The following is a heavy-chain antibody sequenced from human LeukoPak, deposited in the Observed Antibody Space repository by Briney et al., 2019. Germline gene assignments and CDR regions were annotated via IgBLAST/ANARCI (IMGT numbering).Heavy chain of an antibody. CDR1: GFTFSSYA. J-gene: IGHJ4*02. Sequence: GGSLRLSCAASGFTFSSYAMNRVRQAPGKGLEWVSGISGDGGSTYYADSVKGRFTISRDNSKNTLYLQMNSLRAEDTAVYYCAKDPERFLSSYYFDYWGQGTLVTVSS. CDR3: AKDPERFLSSYYFDY. CDR2: ISGDGGST. V-gene: IGHV3-23*01. D-gene: IGHD3-3*01.